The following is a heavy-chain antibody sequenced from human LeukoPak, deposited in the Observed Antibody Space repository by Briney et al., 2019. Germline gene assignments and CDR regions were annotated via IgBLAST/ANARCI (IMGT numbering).Heavy chain of an antibody. J-gene: IGHJ4*02. CDR2: INPKSGAT. Sequence: ASVKVSCTASGYTFTGYYMHWVRQAPGQGLGWVGGINPKSGATNYARKFKGGFTMTRDTTISTDYIELSRLRSDDTAVYCCARPSSSSDFDYWGQGTLVTVSS. CDR1: GYTFTGYY. V-gene: IGHV1-2*02. D-gene: IGHD6-6*01. CDR3: ARPSSSSDFDY.